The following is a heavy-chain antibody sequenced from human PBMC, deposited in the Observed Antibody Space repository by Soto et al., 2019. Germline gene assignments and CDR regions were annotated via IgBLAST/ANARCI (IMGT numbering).Heavy chain of an antibody. CDR2: VNPGGYST. V-gene: IGHV3-23*01. D-gene: IGHD5-12*01. Sequence: VQLLQPGGGLVQPGGSLRLSCAASGFTFTSYSMTWVRQTPGKGLEWVAAVNPGGYSTYYADSVKGRFTISRDNSNKTLYLQMNSRRAEDTAVYYCAKDLRAGSGYDFDYRDQGALVTVSS. CDR3: AKDLRAGSGYDFDY. CDR1: GFTFTSYS. J-gene: IGHJ4*02.